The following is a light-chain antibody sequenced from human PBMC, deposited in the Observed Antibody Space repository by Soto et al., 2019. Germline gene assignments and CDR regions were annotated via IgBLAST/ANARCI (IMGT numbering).Light chain of an antibody. Sequence: ESVLTQSPGTLSLSPGDRATLSCRASQSVTNSYFAWYQQKPGQAPRLLIYGISNRATGITDRFSGSGSGTDFTLTISRLEPEDFVVYYCQQYSSLPHTFGQGTKLEVK. J-gene: IGKJ2*01. V-gene: IGKV3-20*01. CDR2: GIS. CDR1: QSVTNSY. CDR3: QQYSSLPHT.